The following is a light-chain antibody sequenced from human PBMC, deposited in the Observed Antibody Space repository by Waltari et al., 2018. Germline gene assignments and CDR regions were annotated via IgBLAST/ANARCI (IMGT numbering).Light chain of an antibody. CDR2: YDS. Sequence: YVVTQPPSVSVAPGKTATLTCGGENIESKSVTWYQQKPGQAPVLVIFYDSDRPPGIPGRFSGTNSGNTATLTISWVEAGDEADYHCQVWDDTTNSGVFGGGTRLTVL. V-gene: IGLV3-21*04. J-gene: IGLJ3*02. CDR3: QVWDDTTNSGV. CDR1: NIESKS.